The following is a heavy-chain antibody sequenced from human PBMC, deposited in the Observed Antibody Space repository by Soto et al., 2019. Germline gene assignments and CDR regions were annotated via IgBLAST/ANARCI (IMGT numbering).Heavy chain of an antibody. CDR2: INPNSGGT. CDR3: AKDGRGSNSFGWFDP. Sequence: QVQLVQSGAEVKKPGASVKVSCKASGYTLTDYYIHWVRQAPGQGLEWMGWINPNSGGTKYVQNFQGRVTMTRDTTISTAYMEISGLRSDDTAVYYGAKDGRGSNSFGWFDPWGQGTLVTVSS. J-gene: IGHJ5*02. V-gene: IGHV1-2*02. CDR1: GYTLTDYY. D-gene: IGHD6-13*01.